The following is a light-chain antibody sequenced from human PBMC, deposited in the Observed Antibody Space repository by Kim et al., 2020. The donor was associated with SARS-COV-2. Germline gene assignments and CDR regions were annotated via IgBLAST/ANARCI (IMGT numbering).Light chain of an antibody. V-gene: IGKV3-20*01. CDR1: QSVTSTY. Sequence: EIVLTQSPGTLSLSPGERATLSCRASQSVTSTYLAWYQQKPGQAPRLLLYGASTRAAGIPDRCSGSGSGTDFTLTISRLEPEDFAVYYCNQYAEPVTCGGGTKVEI. J-gene: IGKJ4*01. CDR2: GAS. CDR3: NQYAEPVT.